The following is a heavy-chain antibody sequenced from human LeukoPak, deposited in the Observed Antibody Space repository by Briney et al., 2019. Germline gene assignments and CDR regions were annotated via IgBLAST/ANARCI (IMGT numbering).Heavy chain of an antibody. Sequence: SETLSLTCTVSGGSISSSSYYWGWIRQPAGKGLEWIGSIYYSGSTYYNPSVKSRVTISVDTSKNQFSLKLSSVTAADTAVYYCAPAWESVDYWGQGTLVTVSS. CDR3: APAWESVDY. CDR1: GGSISSSSYY. V-gene: IGHV4-39*01. CDR2: IYYSGST. D-gene: IGHD1-26*01. J-gene: IGHJ4*02.